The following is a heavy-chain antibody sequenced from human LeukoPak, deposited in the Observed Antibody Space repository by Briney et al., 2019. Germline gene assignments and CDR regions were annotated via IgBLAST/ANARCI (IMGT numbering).Heavy chain of an antibody. CDR1: GYTFTSYG. D-gene: IGHD2-15*01. Sequence: GASVKVSCKASGYTFTSYGISWVRQAPGQGLEWMGWISAYNGNTNYAQKLQGRVTMTTDTSTSTAYMELRSLRSDDTAVYYCARPLVAVAEEYYYYGMDVWGQGTTVTVSS. V-gene: IGHV1-18*01. CDR3: ARPLVAVAEEYYYYGMDV. J-gene: IGHJ6*02. CDR2: ISAYNGNT.